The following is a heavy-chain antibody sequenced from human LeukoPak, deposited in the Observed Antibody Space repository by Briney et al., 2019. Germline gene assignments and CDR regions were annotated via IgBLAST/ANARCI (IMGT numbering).Heavy chain of an antibody. CDR1: GDTVSGNSGA. CDR3: ARALERYYFDF. D-gene: IGHD1-1*01. CDR2: TYYMSKWFH. Sequence: SQTLSLTCAISGDTVSGNSGAWIWIRQSPSRGLYWLGRTYYMSKWFHEYAVSVKGRIIISPDTANNQFSLHLSSVTADDTGVYYCARALERYYFDFWGQGTLVTVSS. J-gene: IGHJ4*02. V-gene: IGHV6-1*01.